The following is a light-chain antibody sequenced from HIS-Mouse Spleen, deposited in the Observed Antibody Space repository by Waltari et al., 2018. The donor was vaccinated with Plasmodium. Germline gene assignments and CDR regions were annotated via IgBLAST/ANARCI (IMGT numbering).Light chain of an antibody. Sequence: DIPMTQSPSSLSASVGDRVTITCQASQDISNYLNWYQQKPGKAPKLLIYDASNLETGVPSRFSGSGSGTDFTFTISSLQPEDIATYYCQQYDNLPSVFTFGPGTKVDIK. J-gene: IGKJ3*01. CDR1: QDISNY. CDR2: DAS. CDR3: QQYDNLPSVFT. V-gene: IGKV1-33*01.